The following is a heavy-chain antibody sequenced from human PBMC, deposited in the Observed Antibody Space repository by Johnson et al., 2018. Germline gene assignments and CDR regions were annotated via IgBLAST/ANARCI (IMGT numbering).Heavy chain of an antibody. Sequence: QVQLQESGPGLVKPSETLSLTCTVSGGSMRSSSHYWSWIRQPPGKGLEWIGNSFYSGSTYYNPSLESRVTISVDTSNNQFFLKLSSVTAADTAIHYCARDLAYGGKFELFFQLWGQGTLVTVSS. CDR2: SFYSGST. J-gene: IGHJ1*01. D-gene: IGHD4-23*01. V-gene: IGHV4-39*07. CDR3: ARDLAYGGKFELFFQL. CDR1: GGSMRSSSHY.